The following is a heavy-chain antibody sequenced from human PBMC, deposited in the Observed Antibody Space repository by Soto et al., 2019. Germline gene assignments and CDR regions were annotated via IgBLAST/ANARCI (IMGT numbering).Heavy chain of an antibody. D-gene: IGHD4-17*01. V-gene: IGHV1-18*01. Sequence: ASVKVSCTASGYTFTSYGISWVRQAPGQGLEWMGWISAYNGNTNYAQKLQGRVTMTTDTSTSTAYMELRSLRSDDTAVYYCARVSDGDFSPSIDYWGQGTLVTVSS. CDR1: GYTFTSYG. J-gene: IGHJ4*02. CDR2: ISAYNGNT. CDR3: ARVSDGDFSPSIDY.